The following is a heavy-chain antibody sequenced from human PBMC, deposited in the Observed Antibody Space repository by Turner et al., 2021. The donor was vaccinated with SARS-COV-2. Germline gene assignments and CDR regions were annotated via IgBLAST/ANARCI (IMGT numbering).Heavy chain of an antibody. J-gene: IGHJ4*02. CDR3: AREGSSGEPHCSSTSCYPY. V-gene: IGHV1-69*10. Sequence: QVQLVQSGAEVKTPGCSVKVSCKASGGTISSHVISWVRQAPGQGLEWMGGIIPILGIANYAQKFQGRVTITADKSTSTAYMKLSSLRSEDTAVYYCAREGSSGEPHCSSTSCYPYWGQGTLVTVSS. CDR2: IIPILGIA. D-gene: IGHD2-2*01. CDR1: GGTISSHV.